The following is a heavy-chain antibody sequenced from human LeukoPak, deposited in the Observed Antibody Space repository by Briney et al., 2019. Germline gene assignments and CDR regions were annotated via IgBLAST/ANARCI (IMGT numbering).Heavy chain of an antibody. J-gene: IGHJ4*02. CDR1: GGSFSGYY. CDR3: ARGRGWNYIDY. V-gene: IGHV4-34*01. CDR2: INHSGST. D-gene: IGHD6-19*01. Sequence: SETLSLTCAVYGGSFSGYYLSWIRQPPGKGLEWIGEINHSGSTNYNPSLKSRVTISVDTSKNQFSLKLSSVTAADTAVYYCARGRGWNYIDYWGQGTLVTVSS.